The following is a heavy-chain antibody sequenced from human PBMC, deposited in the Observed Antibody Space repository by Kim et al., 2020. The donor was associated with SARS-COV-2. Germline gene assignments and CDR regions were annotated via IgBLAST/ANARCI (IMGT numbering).Heavy chain of an antibody. V-gene: IGHV4-61*08. D-gene: IGHD2-15*01. Sequence: SETLSLTCSVSGVSVSSGGYYWSWIRQPPGKGLERIGHIYHGGGTNYNRSLQSRVPISVDTPTNQLSLKLSSGTAADTAMNYCARTSRGVSCYTFGMDV. CDR3: ARTSRGVSCYTFGMDV. J-gene: IGHJ6*01. CDR1: GVSVSSGGYY. CDR2: IYHGGGT.